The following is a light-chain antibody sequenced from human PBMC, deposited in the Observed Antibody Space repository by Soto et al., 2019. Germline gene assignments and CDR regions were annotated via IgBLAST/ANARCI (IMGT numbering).Light chain of an antibody. J-gene: IGKJ4*02. CDR2: DAS. CDR1: QSVSSY. V-gene: IGKV3-11*01. CDR3: QQRSNWPLT. Sequence: EIVLTQSPATLSLSPGDRATLSCRASQSVSSYLTWYQQKPGQAPRLLIYDASNRATGIPARVSGSGSGTDFTLTISSLEPEDFAVYYCQQRSNWPLTFGGGTKVDIK.